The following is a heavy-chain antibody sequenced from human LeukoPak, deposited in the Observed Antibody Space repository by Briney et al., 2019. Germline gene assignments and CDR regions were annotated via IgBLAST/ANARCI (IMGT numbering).Heavy chain of an antibody. J-gene: IGHJ4*02. D-gene: IGHD3-22*01. CDR1: GYSFTSYW. CDR2: IYPGDSDT. CDR3: ARQADYYDSSALN. Sequence: GESLKISCKGSGYSFTSYWIGWVRQMPGKGLEWMGIIYPGDSDTRYSPSFQGKVTISADKSISTAYLQWSSLKASDTAMYYCARQADYYDSSALNWGQGTLVTVSS. V-gene: IGHV5-51*01.